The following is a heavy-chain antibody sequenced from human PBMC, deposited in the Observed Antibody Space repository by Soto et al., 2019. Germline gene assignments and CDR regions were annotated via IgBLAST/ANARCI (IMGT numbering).Heavy chain of an antibody. CDR1: GFTFSSYW. CDR3: AREGRGLLWFGELLGTADAFDI. V-gene: IGHV3-7*01. J-gene: IGHJ3*02. D-gene: IGHD3-10*01. Sequence: HPGGSLRLSCAASGFTFSSYWMSWVRQAPGKGLEWVANIKQDGSEKYYVDSVKGRFTISRDNAKNSLYLQMNSLRAEDTAVYYCAREGRGLLWFGELLGTADAFDIWGQGTMVTVSS. CDR2: IKQDGSEK.